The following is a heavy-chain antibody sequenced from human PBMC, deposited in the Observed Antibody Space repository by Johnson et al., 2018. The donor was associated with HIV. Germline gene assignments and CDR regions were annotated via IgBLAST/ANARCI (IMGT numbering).Heavy chain of an antibody. Sequence: QVQLVESGGGVVQPGGSLRLSCAESGFTFSSYGMHWVRQAPGKGLEWVAFIRYDGSNKYYADSVKGRFTISRDNSKNTLYLQMNSLRAEDTAVYYCARDLVYNWERRTDAFDIWGQGTMVTVSS. CDR1: GFTFSSYG. CDR3: ARDLVYNWERRTDAFDI. CDR2: IRYDGSNK. J-gene: IGHJ3*02. D-gene: IGHD1-20*01. V-gene: IGHV3-30*02.